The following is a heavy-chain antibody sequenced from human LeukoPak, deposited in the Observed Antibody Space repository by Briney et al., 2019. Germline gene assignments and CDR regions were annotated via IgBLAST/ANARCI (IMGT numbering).Heavy chain of an antibody. D-gene: IGHD6-13*01. V-gene: IGHV3-48*01. Sequence: GGSLRLSCAASGFSFSGYSMNWVRQAPGKGLEWLSFIGGSGSTKYYADSVKGRFTISRDNAKRSLYLQMNSLRGEDTAVYYCARDSAAGLDYWGQGTLVTVSS. CDR2: IGGSGSTK. J-gene: IGHJ4*02. CDR1: GFSFSGYS. CDR3: ARDSAAGLDY.